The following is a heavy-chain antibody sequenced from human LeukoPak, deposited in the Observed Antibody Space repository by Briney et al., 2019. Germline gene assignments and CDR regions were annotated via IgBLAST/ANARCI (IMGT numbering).Heavy chain of an antibody. Sequence: GGSLRLSCAASGFTFMSYWMSWVRQAPGKGLEWVANIKQDGSEKYYVDSVKGRCTISRDNAKNSLYLQMNSLRAEDTAVYYCARGPSGYHNTGGQGTLVTVSS. CDR1: GFTFMSYW. V-gene: IGHV3-7*01. J-gene: IGHJ4*02. CDR3: ARGPSGYHNT. D-gene: IGHD5-12*01. CDR2: IKQDGSEK.